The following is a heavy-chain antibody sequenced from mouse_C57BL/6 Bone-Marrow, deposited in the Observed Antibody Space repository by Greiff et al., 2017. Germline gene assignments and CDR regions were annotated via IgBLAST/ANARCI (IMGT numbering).Heavy chain of an antibody. J-gene: IGHJ3*01. CDR3: TEGWVPWFAY. V-gene: IGHV6-6*01. CDR2: IRNKANNHAT. CDR1: GFTFSDAW. Sequence: EVQRVESGGGLVQPGGSMKLSCAASGFTFSDAWMDWVRQSPEKGLEWVAEIRNKANNHATYYAESVKGRFTISRDDSKSSVYLQMNSLRAEDTGIYYCTEGWVPWFAYWGQGTLVTVSA. D-gene: IGHD2-3*01.